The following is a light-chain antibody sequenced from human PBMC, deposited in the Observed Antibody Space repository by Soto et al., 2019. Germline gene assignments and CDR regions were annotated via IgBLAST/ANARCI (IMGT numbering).Light chain of an antibody. CDR3: QQLNSYSWT. Sequence: IQLTQSPSSLSASVGDRVTITCRASQGISSYLAWYQQKPGKAPKLLIYAASTSQSGVPSRFSGSGSGTAFTLTISSLQPEHFATYYCQQLNSYSWTFGEGNKVEIK. J-gene: IGKJ1*01. V-gene: IGKV1-9*01. CDR2: AAS. CDR1: QGISSY.